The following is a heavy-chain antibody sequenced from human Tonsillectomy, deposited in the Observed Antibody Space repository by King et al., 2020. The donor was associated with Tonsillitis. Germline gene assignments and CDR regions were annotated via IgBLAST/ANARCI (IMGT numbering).Heavy chain of an antibody. V-gene: IGHV3-23*04. J-gene: IGHJ4*02. D-gene: IGHD6-19*01. CDR1: GFTFSTYA. CDR2: NIGSSGST. Sequence: EVQLVESGGDLVQPGGSLRLSCAASGFTFSTYAMSWVRQAPGKGLEWVSTNIGSSGSTFYADSVKGRFTISRDNSKNTLFLQMNNLRAEDTAVYYCAKARYSGGRYHFDYWGRGTLVTVSS. CDR3: AKARYSGGRYHFDY.